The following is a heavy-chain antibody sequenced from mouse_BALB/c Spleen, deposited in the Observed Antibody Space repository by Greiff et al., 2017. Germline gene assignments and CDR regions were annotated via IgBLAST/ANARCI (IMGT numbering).Heavy chain of an antibody. J-gene: IGHJ3*01. Sequence: VQLQQSGAELVKPGASVKLSCTASGFNIKDTYMHWVKQRPEQGLEWIGRIDPANGNTKYDPKFQGKATITADTSSNTAYLQLSSLTSEDTAVYCCAFATATAYWGQGTLVTVSA. V-gene: IGHV14-3*02. CDR2: IDPANGNT. CDR3: AFATATAY. CDR1: GFNIKDTY. D-gene: IGHD1-2*01.